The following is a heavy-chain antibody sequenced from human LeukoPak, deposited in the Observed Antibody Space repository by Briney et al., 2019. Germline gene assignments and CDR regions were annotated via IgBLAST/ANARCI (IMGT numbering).Heavy chain of an antibody. J-gene: IGHJ3*02. V-gene: IGHV3-48*01. Sequence: GGSLRLSCAASGFTFSSYSMNWVRQAPGKGLEWVSYISSSSSPIYYADSVKGRFTISRDNAKISLYLQMNSLRAVDTAVYYCARGGASFDIWGQGTMVTVSS. CDR1: GFTFSSYS. D-gene: IGHD3-10*01. CDR2: ISSSSSPI. CDR3: ARGGASFDI.